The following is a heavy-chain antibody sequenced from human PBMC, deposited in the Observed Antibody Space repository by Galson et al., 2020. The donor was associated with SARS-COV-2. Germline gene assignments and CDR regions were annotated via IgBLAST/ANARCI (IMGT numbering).Heavy chain of an antibody. D-gene: IGHD6-13*01. J-gene: IGHJ2*01. V-gene: IGHV4-30-2*01. CDR1: GGSISTGYNS. CDR3: ARVIAAGDWYFDL. CDR2: IYHSGST. Sequence: SETLSLTFAVSGGSISTGYNSWSWLRQPPGKGLEWIAYIYHSGSTYYNPSLASRVTISVDRSKNQFSLKLTSVTAADTAVYYCARVIAAGDWYFDLWGRGTLVTVSS.